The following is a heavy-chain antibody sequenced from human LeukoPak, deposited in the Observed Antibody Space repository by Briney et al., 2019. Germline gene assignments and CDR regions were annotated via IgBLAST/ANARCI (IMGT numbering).Heavy chain of an antibody. CDR3: ARRRSCSGGRCYEDFDY. D-gene: IGHD2-15*01. Sequence: GESLKISCKGSGYSFTSYWAGWVRQMPGKGLEWMGIIYPGDSDTRYNPSFRGQVTISADKSISTAYLQWCSLKASDTAMYYCARRRSCSGGRCYEDFDYWGQGTLVTVSS. J-gene: IGHJ4*02. V-gene: IGHV5-51*01. CDR1: GYSFTSYW. CDR2: IYPGDSDT.